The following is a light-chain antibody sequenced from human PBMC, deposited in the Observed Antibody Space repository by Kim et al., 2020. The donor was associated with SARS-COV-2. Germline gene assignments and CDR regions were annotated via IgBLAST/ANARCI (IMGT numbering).Light chain of an antibody. CDR2: QDS. CDR1: KLEDGF. CDR3: QAWDGSTTCV. Sequence: VAPAETAAIPWSGDKLEDGFACLCHQKPAPSPFLVVYQDSSRPSRIPEHFSGSNSANTATLTISGTQAVDEADYYCQAWDGSTTCVFGTGTKVTVL. J-gene: IGLJ1*01. V-gene: IGLV3-1*01.